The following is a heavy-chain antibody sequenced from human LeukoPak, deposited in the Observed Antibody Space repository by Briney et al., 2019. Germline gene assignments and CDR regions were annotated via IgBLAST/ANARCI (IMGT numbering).Heavy chain of an antibody. CDR3: ARGFIPSGGRHYYFDY. V-gene: IGHV4-34*01. CDR1: GGSFSGYC. CDR2: INHSGST. Sequence: SETLSLTCAVYGGSFSGYCWSWVRQPPGKGLEWVGAINHSGSTNYNPSLKSRVTISVDTSKNQFSLKLSSVTAADTAVYYCARGFIPSGGRHYYFDYWGQGTLVTVSS. J-gene: IGHJ4*02. D-gene: IGHD3-16*01.